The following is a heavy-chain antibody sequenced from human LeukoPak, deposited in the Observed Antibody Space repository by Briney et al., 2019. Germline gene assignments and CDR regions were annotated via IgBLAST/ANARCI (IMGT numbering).Heavy chain of an antibody. CDR1: GYTFTSYY. D-gene: IGHD6-13*01. V-gene: IGHV1-46*01. Sequence: ASVKVSCKASGYTFTSYYMHWVRQTPGQGLEWMGIINPSGGSTSYAQKFQGRVTMTRDTSTSTVYMELSSLRSEDTAVYYCTRAAPSSRWVLDIWGQGTMVTVSS. J-gene: IGHJ3*02. CDR2: INPSGGST. CDR3: TRAAPSSRWVLDI.